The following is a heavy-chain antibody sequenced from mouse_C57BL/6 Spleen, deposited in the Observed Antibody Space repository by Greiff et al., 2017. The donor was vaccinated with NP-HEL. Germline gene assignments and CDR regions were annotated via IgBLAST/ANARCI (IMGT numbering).Heavy chain of an antibody. CDR2: IDPSDSYT. D-gene: IGHD1-1*01. Sequence: VQLQQPGAELVKPGASVKLSCKASGYTFTSYWMQWVKQRPGQGLEWIGEIDPSDSYTNYNQKFKGKATLTVDTSSSTAYMQLSSLTSEDSAVYYCARCLNYYGSSYPFAYWGQGTLVTVSA. CDR3: ARCLNYYGSSYPFAY. CDR1: GYTFTSYW. J-gene: IGHJ3*01. V-gene: IGHV1-50*01.